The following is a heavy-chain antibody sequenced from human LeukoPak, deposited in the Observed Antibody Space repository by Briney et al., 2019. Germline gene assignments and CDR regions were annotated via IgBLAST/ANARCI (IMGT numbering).Heavy chain of an antibody. V-gene: IGHV4-38-2*02. J-gene: IGHJ3*02. CDR1: GYSISSGYY. Sequence: PSETLSLTCTVSGYSISSGYYWGWIRQPPGKGLEWIGSIYHSGSTYYNPSLKSRVTISVDTSKNQFSLKLSSVTAADTAVYYCARDGLHAFDIWGQGTMVTVSS. CDR3: ARDGLHAFDI. CDR2: IYHSGST.